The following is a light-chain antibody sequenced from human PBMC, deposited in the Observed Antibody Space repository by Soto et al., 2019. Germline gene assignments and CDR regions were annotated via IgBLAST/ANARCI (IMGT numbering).Light chain of an antibody. J-gene: IGKJ3*01. CDR2: AAS. CDR3: QQSYSTPLT. Sequence: DIQMTQCPSSLSASVGDRVTITCRASQTIRTSLNWYQQKPGKAPNLLIYAASSLQSGVPSRFGGSGSGTDFTLTISSLQPEDFATYFCQQSYSTPLTFGPGTKVDV. V-gene: IGKV1-39*01. CDR1: QTIRTS.